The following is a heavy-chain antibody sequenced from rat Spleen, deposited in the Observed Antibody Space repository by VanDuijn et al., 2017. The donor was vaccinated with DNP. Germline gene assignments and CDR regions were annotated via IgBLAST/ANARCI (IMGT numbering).Heavy chain of an antibody. CDR2: ISPRGGNT. CDR3: ARHDYGWYSESYFDY. Sequence: EVQLVESGGGLVQPGRSLKLSCAASGFTFSNYDMAWVRQAPTKGLEWVASISPRGGNTYYRDSVKGRFTVSRDNAKSSLYLQMDSLRSEDTATYYCARHDYGWYSESYFDYWGQGVMVTVSS. J-gene: IGHJ2*01. CDR1: GFTFSNYD. V-gene: IGHV5-25*01. D-gene: IGHD1-11*01.